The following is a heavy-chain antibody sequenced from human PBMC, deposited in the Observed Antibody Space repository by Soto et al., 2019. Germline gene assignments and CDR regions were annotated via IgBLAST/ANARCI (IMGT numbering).Heavy chain of an antibody. CDR2: ISAYNGNT. V-gene: IGHV1-18*01. CDR1: GYTFTSYA. Sequence: QVQLMQSGAEVEKPGASVRVSCKTSGYTFTSYAISWVRQAPGQELEWRGWISAYNGNTNYAQKLQGRVTMTTDTSTSTAYMELRSLRSDDTAVYYCARDLPPEDYWGQGTLVTVSS. J-gene: IGHJ4*02. CDR3: ARDLPPEDY.